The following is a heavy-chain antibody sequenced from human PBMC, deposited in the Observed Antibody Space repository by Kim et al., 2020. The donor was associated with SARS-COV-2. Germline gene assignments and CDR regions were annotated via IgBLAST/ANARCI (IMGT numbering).Heavy chain of an antibody. CDR1: GGSISSYY. D-gene: IGHD6-19*01. V-gene: IGHV4-59*01. CDR3: ARVEAVAGTEEDYYYYYGMDV. J-gene: IGHJ6*02. Sequence: SETLSLTCTVSGGSISSYYWSWIRQPPGKGLEWIGYIYYSGSTNYNPSLKSRVTISVDTSKNQFSLKLSSVTAADTAVYYCARVEAVAGTEEDYYYYYGMDVWGQGTTVTVSS. CDR2: IYYSGST.